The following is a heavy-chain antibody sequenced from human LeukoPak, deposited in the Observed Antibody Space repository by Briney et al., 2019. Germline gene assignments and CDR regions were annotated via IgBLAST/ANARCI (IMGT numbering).Heavy chain of an antibody. CDR3: ARITGYFDSGGSYYWGFFDY. D-gene: IGHD3-22*01. CDR2: MSDSGQT. J-gene: IGHJ4*02. CDR1: GVSMTNDR. Sequence: SETLSLTCSVSGVSMTNDRWTWIRQAPGKGLEWIGYMSDSGQTNHNPSLRSRATVSVDTSKSQCSLRLTSVTSAHTAVYYCARITGYFDSGGSYYWGFFDYWGQGSLVTVSS. V-gene: IGHV4-59*01.